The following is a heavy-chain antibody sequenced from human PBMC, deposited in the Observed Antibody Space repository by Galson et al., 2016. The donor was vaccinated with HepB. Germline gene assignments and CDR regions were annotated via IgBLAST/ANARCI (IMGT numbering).Heavy chain of an antibody. CDR1: GFTFDAYA. CDR3: ARGDRFTYGWGGIY. CDR2: ISWNSGNV. J-gene: IGHJ4*02. D-gene: IGHD5-18*01. V-gene: IGHV3-9*01. Sequence: SLRLSCAASGFTFDAYAMHWVRQAPGKGLEWVSGISWNSGNVGYADSVKGRFTISRDNAKNSLYLQMNSLRSEDTAVYYCARGDRFTYGWGGIYWGQGTLVTVSS.